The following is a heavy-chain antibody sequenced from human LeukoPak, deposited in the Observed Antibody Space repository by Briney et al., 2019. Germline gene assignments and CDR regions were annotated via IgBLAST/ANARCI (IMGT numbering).Heavy chain of an antibody. J-gene: IGHJ5*02. CDR2: IYTSGST. D-gene: IGHD3-10*01. Sequence: PGGSLRLSCAASGFTLSSYSMNWVRQAPGKGLEWVSLIYTSGSTFYADSVMGRFTISRDNSKNTLYLQMNSLRAEDSAVYYCTRDRAGTQSWVAFDLWGQGTLVTVSS. V-gene: IGHV3-66*03. CDR3: TRDRAGTQSWVAFDL. CDR1: GFTLSSYS.